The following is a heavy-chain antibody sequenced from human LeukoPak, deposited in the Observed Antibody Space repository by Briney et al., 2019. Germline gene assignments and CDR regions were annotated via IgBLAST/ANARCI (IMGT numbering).Heavy chain of an antibody. V-gene: IGHV4-59*01. J-gene: IGHJ5*02. CDR1: GGSISSYY. D-gene: IGHD2-2*03. CDR3: ARAPSNSGYNWFDP. CDR2: IYYSGST. Sequence: PSETLSLTCTVSGGSISSYYWSWIRQPPGKGLGWIGYIYYSGSTNYNPSLKSRVTISVDTSKNQFSLKLSSVTAADTAVYYCARAPSNSGYNWFDPWGQGTLVTVSS.